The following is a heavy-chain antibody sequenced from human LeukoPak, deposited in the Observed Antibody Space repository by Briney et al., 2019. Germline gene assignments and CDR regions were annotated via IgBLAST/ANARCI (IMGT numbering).Heavy chain of an antibody. CDR1: GGSISSSSHY. D-gene: IGHD2-15*01. CDR2: IYYSGST. J-gene: IGHJ3*02. Sequence: SETLSLTCTVSGGSISSSSHYWGWIRQPPGKGLEWIGSIYYSGSTYYNPSLKSRVTISVDTSKNQFSLKLSSVTAPDTAVYYCARKDIVVVVAATPMAFEIWGQGTMVTVSA. CDR3: ARKDIVVVVAATPMAFEI. V-gene: IGHV4-39*07.